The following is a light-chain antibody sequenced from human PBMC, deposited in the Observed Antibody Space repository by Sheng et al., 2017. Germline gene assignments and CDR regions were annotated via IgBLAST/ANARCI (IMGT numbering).Light chain of an antibody. CDR1: QSITSY. J-gene: IGKJ3*01. V-gene: IGKV3-11*01. Sequence: EIVLTQSPATLSLSPGERATLSCRASQSITSYLAWYQHKPGQAPRLLIYDTSNRATDTPARFSGSGSGTDFTLTISSLELEDFAVYYCQHRSNWPPIFTFGPGTKVDV. CDR3: QHRSNWPPIFT. CDR2: DTS.